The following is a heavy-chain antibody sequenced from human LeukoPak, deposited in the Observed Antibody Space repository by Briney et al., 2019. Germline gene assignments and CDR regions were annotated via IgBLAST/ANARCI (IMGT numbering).Heavy chain of an antibody. CDR3: ARLSGIARRGYYFDY. J-gene: IGHJ4*02. V-gene: IGHV3-21*01. Sequence: GGSLRLSCAASGFTFSSYSMSWVRQAPGKGLEWVSSISSSSSYIYYADSVKGRFTISRDNAKNSLYLQMNSLRAEDTAVYYCARLSGIARRGYYFDYWGQGTLVTVSS. CDR2: ISSSSSYI. D-gene: IGHD6-13*01. CDR1: GFTFSSYS.